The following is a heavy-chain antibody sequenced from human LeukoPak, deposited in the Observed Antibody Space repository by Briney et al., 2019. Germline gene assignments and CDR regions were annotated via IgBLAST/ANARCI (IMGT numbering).Heavy chain of an antibody. CDR1: GYSFTIYG. Sequence: ASVKVSCKASGYSFTIYGISWVRQAPGQGLEWMGWISAYSGNTNYAQNLQGRVTMTTDTSTTTAYVELRSLRSDEPAVYYCARARCRSISCTFDHRGQGTLVTVSS. CDR2: ISAYSGNT. CDR3: ARARCRSISCTFDH. D-gene: IGHD1-14*01. J-gene: IGHJ5*02. V-gene: IGHV1-18*01.